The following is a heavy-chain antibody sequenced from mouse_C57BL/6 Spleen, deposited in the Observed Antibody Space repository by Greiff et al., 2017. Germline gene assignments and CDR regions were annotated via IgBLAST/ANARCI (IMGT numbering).Heavy chain of an antibody. Sequence: EVHLVESGAELVKPGASVTLSCTASGFNIKDYYMHWVKQRTEQGLEWIGRIDPEDGETKYASQFPGKATITADTSSNTASLQLISLPSEDTAVYYCARSTVVATDYWGQGTTLTVSS. CDR3: ARSTVVATDY. V-gene: IGHV14-2*01. CDR2: IDPEDGET. CDR1: GFNIKDYY. D-gene: IGHD1-1*01. J-gene: IGHJ2*01.